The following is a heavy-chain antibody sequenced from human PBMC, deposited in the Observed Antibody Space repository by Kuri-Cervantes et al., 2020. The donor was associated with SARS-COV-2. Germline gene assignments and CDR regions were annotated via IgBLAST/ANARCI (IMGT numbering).Heavy chain of an antibody. V-gene: IGHV4-38-2*02. CDR2: IYHSGST. Sequence: SETLSLTCTVSGGSISSYYWGWIRQPPGKGLEWIGSIYHSGSTYYNPSLKSRVTISVDTSKNQFSLKLSSVTAADTAVYYCARLRYCSSTSCWHFDYWGQGTLVTVSS. CDR3: ARLRYCSSTSCWHFDY. D-gene: IGHD2-2*01. CDR1: GGSISSYY. J-gene: IGHJ4*02.